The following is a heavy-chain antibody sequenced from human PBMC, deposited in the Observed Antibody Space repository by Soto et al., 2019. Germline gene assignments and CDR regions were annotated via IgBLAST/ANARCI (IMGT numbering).Heavy chain of an antibody. CDR2: IYYSGST. CDR3: ARIGYCSSTSCYSYYGMDV. J-gene: IGHJ6*02. CDR1: GGSISSSSYY. D-gene: IGHD2-2*02. Sequence: SETLSLTCTVSGGSISSSSYYWGWIRQPPGKGLEWIGSIYYSGSTYYNPSLKSRVTISVDTSKNQFSLKLSSVTAADTAVYYCARIGYCSSTSCYSYYGMDVWGQGTTVTVSS. V-gene: IGHV4-39*01.